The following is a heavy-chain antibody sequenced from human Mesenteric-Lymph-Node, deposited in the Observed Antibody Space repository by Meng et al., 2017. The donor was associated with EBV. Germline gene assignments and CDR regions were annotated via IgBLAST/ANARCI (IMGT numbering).Heavy chain of an antibody. V-gene: IGHV1-18*01. CDR1: GYTFSAYG. J-gene: IGHJ4*02. Sequence: VHLGKAGAGVKKPGASVKVTCKASGYTFSAYGISWVRQAPGQGLEWMGWISPFNGNTNYAQNLQDRVTMTTDTSTTTAYMELRNLRSDDTAVYYCARDVLGSGDYWGQGTLVTVSS. CDR2: ISPFNGNT. CDR3: ARDVLGSGDY. D-gene: IGHD5-12*01.